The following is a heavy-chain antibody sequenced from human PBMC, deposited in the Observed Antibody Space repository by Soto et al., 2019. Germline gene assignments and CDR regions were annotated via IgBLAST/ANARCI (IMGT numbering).Heavy chain of an antibody. CDR2: LYDVDGT. CDR1: GLTVSGKKY. CDR3: ASWHEREHAYDV. V-gene: IGHV3-53*01. Sequence: DVQLVESGGGLIQPGESLRLSCAAFGLTVSGKKYVAWVRQAPGKGLEWISALYDVDGTYYADSVKGRFTTSSDSSKTTVCLQMNGLRPDDTAVYYCASWHEREHAYDVWGRGTTVTVSS. D-gene: IGHD1-1*01. J-gene: IGHJ3*01.